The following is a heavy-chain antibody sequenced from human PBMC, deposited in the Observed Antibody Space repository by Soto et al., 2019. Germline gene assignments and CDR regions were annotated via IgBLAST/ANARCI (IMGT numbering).Heavy chain of an antibody. D-gene: IGHD5-12*01. CDR3: TRGYSGYDPRGVNYYYYYMDV. J-gene: IGHJ6*03. CDR1: GFIFSGSA. Sequence: PGGSLRLSCAASGFIFSGSAMHWVRQASGKGLEWVGRIRSKANSYATAYAASVKGRFTISRDDSKNTAYLQMNSLKTEDTAVYYCTRGYSGYDPRGVNYYYYYMDVWGKGTTVTVSS. CDR2: IRSKANSYAT. V-gene: IGHV3-73*01.